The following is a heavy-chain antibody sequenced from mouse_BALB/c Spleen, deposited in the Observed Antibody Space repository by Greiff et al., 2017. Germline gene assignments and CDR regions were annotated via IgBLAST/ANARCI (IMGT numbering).Heavy chain of an antibody. J-gene: IGHJ1*01. CDR1: GFNFKDTY. Sequence: EVQLQQSGAELVKPGASVKLSCTASGFNFKDTYMHWVKQRPEQGLEWIGWIYPANGNTKYDPKFQGTATIAADTSSNTAYLQLSSLTSEDTAVYYCTDYYSSSYENFDVWGAGTTVTVSA. CDR2: IYPANGNT. CDR3: TDYYSSSYENFDV. V-gene: IGHV14-3*02. D-gene: IGHD1-1*01.